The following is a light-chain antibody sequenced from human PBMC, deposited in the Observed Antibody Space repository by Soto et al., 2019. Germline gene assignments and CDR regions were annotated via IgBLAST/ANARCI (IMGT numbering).Light chain of an antibody. CDR1: QDVSFW. CDR2: TAT. V-gene: IGKV1D-12*01. J-gene: IGKJ4*01. CDR3: QQSNTLVT. Sequence: DIQMTQSPSSVSASVGDRVTITCRASQDVSFWLAWYQQKPGQAPKLLVYTATTLQSGVPSRFSGSGSGTHFTLTINGLQPEDFATYYCQQSNTLVTFGGGTRVES.